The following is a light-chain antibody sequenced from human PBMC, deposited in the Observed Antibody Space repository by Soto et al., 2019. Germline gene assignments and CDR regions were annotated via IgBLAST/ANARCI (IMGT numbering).Light chain of an antibody. J-gene: IGKJ2*01. CDR2: DAS. CDR3: QQYDHPPYT. V-gene: IGKV1-5*01. CDR1: QSIDRW. Sequence: DIQMTQSPPTLSASVGDRVTITCRASQSIDRWLAWYQQKPGKAPKLLIYDASNLERGVPSRFSGSGSGTDFSLTVDSLQPEDTATYYCQQYDHPPYTFGQGTKLEIK.